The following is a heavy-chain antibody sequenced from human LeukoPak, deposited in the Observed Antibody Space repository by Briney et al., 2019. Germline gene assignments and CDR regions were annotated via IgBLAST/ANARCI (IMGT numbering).Heavy chain of an antibody. D-gene: IGHD2-2*01. V-gene: IGHV4-30-2*01. CDR1: GGTIASGAFS. CDR2: IFHSGNT. J-gene: IGHJ4*02. CDR3: ARGCGSTSCSTGNLDY. Sequence: SETLSLTCTVSGGTIASGAFSWSWIRQPPGKGLEWLGYIFHSGNTYYNPSLKSRVTISIDRSKNQFSLRLSSVTAADTAVYYCARGCGSTSCSTGNLDYWGQGTLVTVSS.